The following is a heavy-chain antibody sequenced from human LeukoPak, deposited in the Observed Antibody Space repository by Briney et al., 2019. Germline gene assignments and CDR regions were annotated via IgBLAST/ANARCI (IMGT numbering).Heavy chain of an antibody. CDR2: ISYDGSNK. CDR1: GFTFSRYS. CDR3: AKDPYSGSFDFDY. J-gene: IGHJ4*02. D-gene: IGHD1-26*01. Sequence: GGSLRLSSAPPGFTFSRYSLHWVRPAPGTRLAWVADISYDGSNKYYADSAKGRFTISRNNSNNTLYLQKNSLRAEDTAVYYCAKDPYSGSFDFDYWGQGTLVTVSS. V-gene: IGHV3-30*18.